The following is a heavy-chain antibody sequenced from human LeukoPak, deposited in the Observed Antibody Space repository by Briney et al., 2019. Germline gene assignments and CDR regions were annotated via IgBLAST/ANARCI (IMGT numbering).Heavy chain of an antibody. D-gene: IGHD5-12*01. V-gene: IGHV4-34*01. J-gene: IGHJ4*02. CDR1: GGSFSGYY. CDR3: AIDIVATILAY. Sequence: SETLSLTCAVYGGSFSGYYWSWIRQPPGKVLEWIGEINHSGSTNYNPSLKSRVTISVDTSKNQFSLKLSSVTAADTAVYYCAIDIVATILAYWGQGTLVTVSS. CDR2: INHSGST.